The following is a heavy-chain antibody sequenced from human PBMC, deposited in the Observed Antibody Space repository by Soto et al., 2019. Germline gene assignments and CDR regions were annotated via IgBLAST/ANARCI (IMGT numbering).Heavy chain of an antibody. CDR3: AGGTGSASYDF. Sequence: QVQLQESGPGLVKPSGTLSLTCAVSGVSISSSTWWSWVRQSPGKGLGWIGEIYHGGSTSYNPSLKRRVTLPVDPPKNQFSLNLGSVTAADTAVYYWAGGTGSASYDFWGKGTLVTVSS. D-gene: IGHD3-10*01. V-gene: IGHV4-4*02. J-gene: IGHJ4*02. CDR1: GVSISSSTW. CDR2: IYHGGST.